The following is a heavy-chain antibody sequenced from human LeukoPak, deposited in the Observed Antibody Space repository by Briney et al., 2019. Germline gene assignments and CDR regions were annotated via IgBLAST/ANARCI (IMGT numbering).Heavy chain of an antibody. V-gene: IGHV3-23*01. CDR1: GFSFSSYA. D-gene: IGHD1-26*01. CDR3: ARDLSSIVGATYAFDI. CDR2: ISGSGATT. J-gene: IGHJ3*02. Sequence: GGSLRLSCAASGFSFSSYAMSWVRQTPGKGLEWVSSISGSGATTYYADSVKGRFTISRDNSKNTLYLQMNNLRAEDTAVYYCARDLSSIVGATYAFDIWGQGTMVTVSS.